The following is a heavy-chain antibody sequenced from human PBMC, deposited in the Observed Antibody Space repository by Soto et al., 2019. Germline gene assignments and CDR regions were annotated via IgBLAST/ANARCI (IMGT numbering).Heavy chain of an antibody. J-gene: IGHJ4*02. V-gene: IGHV4-34*01. CDR3: ARGLISGSHYSGGWYYFDS. CDR2: INHSGSA. D-gene: IGHD1-26*01. CDR1: GGSFSGYI. Sequence: SETLSLTCDVYGGSFSGYIWTWIRQTPGKGLQWIGQINHSGSANYNPSLKSRVTISVHTSKSQFSLELGSVTAADTAVYYCARGLISGSHYSGGWYYFDSWGQGTQVTVSS.